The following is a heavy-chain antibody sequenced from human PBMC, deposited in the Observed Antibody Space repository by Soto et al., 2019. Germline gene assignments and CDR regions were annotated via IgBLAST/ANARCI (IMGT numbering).Heavy chain of an antibody. Sequence: PXGSLRLSCEVSGFSLSRYGMHWVRQAPGKGLEWVAVIWYHGTTKNYADSVKGRFTISRDISKNTVYLQMDSLEVEDTAVYYCARDVDTTSHLNWFDPWGQAVMVTVSS. CDR1: GFSLSRYG. CDR3: ARDVDTTSHLNWFDP. J-gene: IGHJ5*02. D-gene: IGHD5-18*01. CDR2: IWYHGTTK. V-gene: IGHV3-33*01.